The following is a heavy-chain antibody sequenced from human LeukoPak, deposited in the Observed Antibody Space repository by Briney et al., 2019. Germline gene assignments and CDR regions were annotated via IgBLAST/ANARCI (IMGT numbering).Heavy chain of an antibody. CDR3: AVVSDSSGYYLPDAFDI. J-gene: IGHJ3*02. D-gene: IGHD3-22*01. CDR2: INAGNGNT. CDR1: GYTFTGYY. Sequence: GSVKVSCKASGYTFTGYYMHWVRQAPGQRLEWMGWINAGNGNTKYSQKFQGRVTITRDTSASTAYMELSSLRSEDTAVYYCAVVSDSSGYYLPDAFDIWGQGTMVTVSS. V-gene: IGHV1-3*01.